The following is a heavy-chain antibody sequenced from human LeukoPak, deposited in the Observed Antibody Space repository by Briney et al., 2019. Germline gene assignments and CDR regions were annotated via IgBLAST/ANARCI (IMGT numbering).Heavy chain of an antibody. V-gene: IGHV1-69*05. CDR3: ARGSYDYVWGCPTPYYFDY. D-gene: IGHD3-16*01. CDR2: IIPIFGTA. J-gene: IGHJ4*02. CDR1: GGTFSSYA. Sequence: SVKVSCKASGGTFSSYAISWVRQAPGQGLEWMGRIIPIFGTANYAQKFQGRVAITTDESTSTAYMELSSLRSEDTAVYYCARGSYDYVWGCPTPYYFDYWGQGTLVTVSS.